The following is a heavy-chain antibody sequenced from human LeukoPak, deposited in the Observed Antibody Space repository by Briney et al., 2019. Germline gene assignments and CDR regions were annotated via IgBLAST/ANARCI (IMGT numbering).Heavy chain of an antibody. CDR2: IYNSGST. V-gene: IGHV4-4*07. CDR1: GGSISSYY. D-gene: IGHD3/OR15-3a*01. J-gene: IGHJ4*02. Sequence: SETLSLTCTVSGGSISSYYWSWIRQPAGKGLEWMGRIYNSGSTNYNPSLKSRVTISVDTSKNQFSLKLTSVTAADTAVYYCARRAVGGLGDYFDHWGQGTLVIVSS. CDR3: ARRAVGGLGDYFDH.